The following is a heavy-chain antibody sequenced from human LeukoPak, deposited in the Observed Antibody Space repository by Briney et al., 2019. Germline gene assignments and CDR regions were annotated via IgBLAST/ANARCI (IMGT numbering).Heavy chain of an antibody. Sequence: PSGTLSLTCAVSGGSISSSTNWWSWVRQPPGKGLEWIGSIYYSGSTYYNPSLKSRVTISVDTSKNQFSLKLSSVTSRDTAVYYCARGRYYFDYWGQGTLVTVSS. CDR3: ARGRYYFDY. V-gene: IGHV4-39*07. J-gene: IGHJ4*02. CDR2: IYYSGST. CDR1: GGSISSSTNW.